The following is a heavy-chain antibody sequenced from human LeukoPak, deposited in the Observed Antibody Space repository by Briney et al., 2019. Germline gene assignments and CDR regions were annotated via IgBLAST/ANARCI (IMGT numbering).Heavy chain of an antibody. CDR1: GGSFSGYY. CDR2: INHSGST. D-gene: IGHD5-18*01. CDR3: ARDSYLDAFDI. Sequence: PSETLSLTCAVYGGSFSGYYWSWIRQPPGKGLEWIGEINHSGSTNYNPSLKSRVTISVDTSKNQFSLKLGSVTAADTAVYYCARDSYLDAFDIWGQGTMVTVSS. J-gene: IGHJ3*02. V-gene: IGHV4-34*01.